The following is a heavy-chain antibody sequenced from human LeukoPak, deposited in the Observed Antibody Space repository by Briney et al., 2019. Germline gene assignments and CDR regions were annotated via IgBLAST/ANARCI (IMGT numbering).Heavy chain of an antibody. V-gene: IGHV3-74*01. CDR1: GFTFRNFY. CDR2: INIYQREP. Sequence: GGPLRLSCEASGFTFRNFYMHWVRQAPGEGLVWVARINIYQREPNYADSVKGRFTISRDNAKNTLYLQMNSLRAEDTAVYYCVRVTENWGQGTLVTVLS. CDR3: VRVTEN. J-gene: IGHJ4*02.